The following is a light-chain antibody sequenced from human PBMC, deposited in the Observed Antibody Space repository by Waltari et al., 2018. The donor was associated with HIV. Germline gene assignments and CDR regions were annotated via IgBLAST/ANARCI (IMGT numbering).Light chain of an antibody. CDR2: WAS. CDR1: QSVLYSSKNKNY. Sequence: DIVMTQSPDSLAVSLGERATVNCKSSQSVLYSSKNKNYLAWYQQKPGQTPKLLIYWASTRESGVPDRFSGSGSGTDFTLTISSLQAEDVAVYYCQQYYGTPPTFGQGTKVEIK. CDR3: QQYYGTPPT. V-gene: IGKV4-1*01. J-gene: IGKJ1*01.